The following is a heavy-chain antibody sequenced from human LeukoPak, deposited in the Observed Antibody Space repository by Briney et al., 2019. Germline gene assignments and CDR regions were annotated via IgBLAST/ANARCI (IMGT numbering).Heavy chain of an antibody. CDR1: GGSVASISSGGYY. Sequence: SQTLSLTCAVSGGSVASISSGGYYWSWIRQSPGKGLEWIGDIYYIGSTYYNPSLKSRVTISVDTSKNQFSLKLSSVTAADTAVYYCARRRGQLATYNWFDPWGQGTLVTVSS. CDR3: ARRRGQLATYNWFDP. CDR2: IYYIGST. J-gene: IGHJ5*02. V-gene: IGHV4-30-2*03. D-gene: IGHD6-6*01.